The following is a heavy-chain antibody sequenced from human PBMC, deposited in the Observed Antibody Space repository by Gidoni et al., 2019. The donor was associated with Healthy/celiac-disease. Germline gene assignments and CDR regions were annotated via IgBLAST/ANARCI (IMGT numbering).Heavy chain of an antibody. Sequence: GLEWVSVIYSGGSTYYADSVKGRFTISRDNSKNTLYLQMNSLRAEDTAVYYCARDNSYYYDSSGPLWGQGTLVTVSS. J-gene: IGHJ4*02. D-gene: IGHD3-22*01. V-gene: IGHV3-66*01. CDR3: ARDNSYYYDSSGPL. CDR2: IYSGGST.